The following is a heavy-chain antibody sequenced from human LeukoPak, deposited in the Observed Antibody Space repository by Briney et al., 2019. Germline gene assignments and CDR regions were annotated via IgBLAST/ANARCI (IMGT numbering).Heavy chain of an antibody. D-gene: IGHD6-13*01. CDR1: GFIFNDYS. J-gene: IGHJ4*02. CDR2: ISSRSSTI. CDR3: AKVGDLYSSSWYFDY. Sequence: GGSLRLSCVGSGFIFNDYSMNWVRQAPGKGPEWISYISSRSSTIYYADSVKGRFTISRDNAKNSLYLQMNSLRAEDTAVYYCAKVGDLYSSSWYFDYWGQGTLVTVSS. V-gene: IGHV3-48*04.